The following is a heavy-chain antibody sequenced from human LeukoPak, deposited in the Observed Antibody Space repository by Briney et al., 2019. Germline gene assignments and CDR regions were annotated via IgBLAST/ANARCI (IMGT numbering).Heavy chain of an antibody. CDR1: GGSISINYYY. CDR3: ARRGYSDYLYYFDY. D-gene: IGHD4-11*01. V-gene: IGHV4-39*01. CDR2: IYYSGST. J-gene: IGHJ4*02. Sequence: SETLSLTCTVSGGSISINYYYWGCIRQPPGKGLEWIGDIYYSGSTYYNPSLKSRVTISVDTSENQFSLKLSSVTAADTAVYFCARRGYSDYLYYFDYWGQGTLVTVSS.